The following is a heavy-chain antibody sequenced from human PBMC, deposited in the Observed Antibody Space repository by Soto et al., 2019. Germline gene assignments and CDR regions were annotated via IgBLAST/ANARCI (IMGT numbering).Heavy chain of an antibody. D-gene: IGHD3-3*01. V-gene: IGHV1-2*04. J-gene: IGHJ6*02. CDR1: GYTFTGYY. CDR2: INPNSGGT. CDR3: ARGGPPVTESLLTFYYYYGMDV. Sequence: ASVKVSCKASGYTFTGYYMHWVRQAPGQGLEWMGWINPNSGGTNYAQKFQGWVTMTRDTSISTAYVELSRLRSDDTAVYYCARGGPPVTESLLTFYYYYGMDVWCQGTTVTVSS.